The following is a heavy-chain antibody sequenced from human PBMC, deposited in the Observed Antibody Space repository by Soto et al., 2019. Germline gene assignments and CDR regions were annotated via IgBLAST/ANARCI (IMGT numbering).Heavy chain of an antibody. CDR3: ARGPVLMGSGRDWFDP. Sequence: SETLSLTCTVSGGSISSGGYYWSWIRQHPGKGLEWIGYIYYSGSTYYNPSLKSRVTISVDTSKNQFSLKLSSVTAADTAVYYCARGPVLMGSGRDWFDPWGQGTLVTVSS. CDR2: IYYSGST. J-gene: IGHJ5*02. CDR1: GGSISSGGYY. V-gene: IGHV4-31*03. D-gene: IGHD3-10*01.